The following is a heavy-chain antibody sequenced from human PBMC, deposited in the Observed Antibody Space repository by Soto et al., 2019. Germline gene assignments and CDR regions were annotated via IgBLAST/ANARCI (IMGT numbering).Heavy chain of an antibody. CDR2: ISYDGNNK. V-gene: IGHV3-30-3*01. CDR3: ARDDYRYSSGRSRL. CDR1: GFTFSHYA. J-gene: IGHJ4*02. Sequence: GGSLRLSCTTSGFTFSHYAIHWVRQAPGKGLEWVAVISYDGNNKHYADSVKGRFTISRANSNNTVYLQMNSLRPEDTAVYYCARDDYRYSSGRSRLWGQGTLVTVSS. D-gene: IGHD2-15*01.